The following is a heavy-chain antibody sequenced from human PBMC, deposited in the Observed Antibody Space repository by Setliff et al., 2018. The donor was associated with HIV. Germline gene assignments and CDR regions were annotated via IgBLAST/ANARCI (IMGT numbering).Heavy chain of an antibody. CDR3: ARRPYYFDY. CDR2: IYTDGST. CDR1: GGSITSGNYF. V-gene: IGHV4-61*09. J-gene: IGHJ4*02. Sequence: SETLSLTCTVSGGSITSGNYFWTWIRQPAGKGLEWIGHIYTDGSTNYNPSFRSRVTISVDSSKNQFSLKLSSVTAADTAVYYCARRPYYFDYWGQGTLVTVSS.